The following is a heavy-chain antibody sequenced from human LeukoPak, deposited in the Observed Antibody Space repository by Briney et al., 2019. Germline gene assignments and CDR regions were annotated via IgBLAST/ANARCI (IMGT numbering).Heavy chain of an antibody. D-gene: IGHD2-15*01. V-gene: IGHV3-43D*03. J-gene: IGHJ4*02. CDR1: GFTFDGYA. CDR2: ISWDGAST. CDR3: ARGGDGSYSESFLDN. Sequence: GGSLRLSCAASGFTFDGYAMHWVRQAPGKGLEWVALISWDGASTYYADSLKDRFTMSRDNNKNTLNLQMKSLRAEDTALYYCARGGDGSYSESFLDNWGQGTLVTVSS.